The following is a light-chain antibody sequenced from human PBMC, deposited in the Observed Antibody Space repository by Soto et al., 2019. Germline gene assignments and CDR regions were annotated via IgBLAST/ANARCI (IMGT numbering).Light chain of an antibody. Sequence: DIQMTQSPPTLSASVGDRVTITCRASQSIRHYLAWYQQMPGKAPKLLIYGASTLQSGVPSRFSGSGSGTEFTPTISSLQPDDFGTYFCQHHNSYSQTFGQGTKVDIK. V-gene: IGKV1-5*01. CDR1: QSIRHY. CDR3: QHHNSYSQT. J-gene: IGKJ1*01. CDR2: GAS.